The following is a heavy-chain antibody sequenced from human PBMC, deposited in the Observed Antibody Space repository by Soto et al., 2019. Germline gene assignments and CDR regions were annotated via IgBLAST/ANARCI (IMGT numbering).Heavy chain of an antibody. D-gene: IGHD1-7*01. CDR1: GFTFSSYA. J-gene: IGHJ4*02. CDR2: ISGGGGST. Sequence: GGSLRLSCAASGFTFSSYAMTWVRQAPGKGLEWVSVISGGGGSTYYADSVKGRFTISRDNSKNTLYLQMNSLRADDTAVYYCAKGRTGTIWYFDYWGQGTLVTVSS. CDR3: AKGRTGTIWYFDY. V-gene: IGHV3-23*01.